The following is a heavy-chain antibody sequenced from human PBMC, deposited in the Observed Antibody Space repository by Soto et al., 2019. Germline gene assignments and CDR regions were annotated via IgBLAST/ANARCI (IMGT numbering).Heavy chain of an antibody. CDR2: IYHSGST. CDR1: GGSISSINW. Sequence: SETLSLTCAVSGGSISSINWWSWVRQPPGKGLEWIGEIYHSGSTNYNPSLKSRVTISVDKSKNQFSLKLSSVTAADTAVYYCARERSSSSWFAPWGQGTLVTVSS. V-gene: IGHV4-4*02. J-gene: IGHJ5*02. D-gene: IGHD6-6*01. CDR3: ARERSSSSWFAP.